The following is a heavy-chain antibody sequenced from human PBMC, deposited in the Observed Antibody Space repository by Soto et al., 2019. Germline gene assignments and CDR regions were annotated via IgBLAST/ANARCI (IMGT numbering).Heavy chain of an antibody. CDR2: ISSGGIST. V-gene: IGHV3-23*01. D-gene: IGHD1-20*01. Sequence: GGSLRLSCAASGFSFRTYAMSWVRQAPGKGLEWVSTISSGGISTYYLDSVKGRFTISRDNSENTLYLQMNSLRAEDTAVYYCAKGGLYKKSYFDYWGQGTLVTVYS. J-gene: IGHJ4*02. CDR3: AKGGLYKKSYFDY. CDR1: GFSFRTYA.